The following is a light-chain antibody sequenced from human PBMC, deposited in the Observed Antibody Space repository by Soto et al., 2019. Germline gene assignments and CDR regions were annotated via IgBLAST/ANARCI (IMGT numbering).Light chain of an antibody. Sequence: DVVMTQSPLFLPVTLGQPASISCRSSQSLIHSDGNTYLSWFQQRPGQSPRRLIYEVSDRDSGVPDRFTGSGSGSDFTLKISRVEDEDVGVSYFLEGTPWPCTFGPGTEAEIK. CDR1: QSLIHSDGNTY. CDR3: LEGTPWPCT. J-gene: IGKJ1*01. V-gene: IGKV2-30*02. CDR2: EVS.